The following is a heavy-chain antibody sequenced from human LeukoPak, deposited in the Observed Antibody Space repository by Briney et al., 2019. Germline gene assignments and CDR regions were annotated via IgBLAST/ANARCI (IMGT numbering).Heavy chain of an antibody. V-gene: IGHV3-53*01. CDR3: ARELREHGVFDT. J-gene: IGHJ3*02. CDR1: GFTSSSYS. D-gene: IGHD1-26*01. Sequence: PGGSLRLSCAASGFTSSSYSMNWVRQAPGKGLEWVSEIYSDGSTYYAASVKGRFSISRDNSKNTVYLQMNSLRAEDTAVYYCARELREHGVFDTWGQGTMVTVSS. CDR2: IYSDGST.